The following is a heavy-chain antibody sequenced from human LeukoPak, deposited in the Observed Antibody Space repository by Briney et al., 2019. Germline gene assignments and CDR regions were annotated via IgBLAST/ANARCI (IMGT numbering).Heavy chain of an antibody. CDR2: IYYNGRA. V-gene: IGHV4-59*01. D-gene: IGHD2-2*01. Sequence: SETLSLTCTVSGGSISSYYWSWIRQPPGKGLDWIGHIYYNGRANYNPSLKSRVTISVDTSKNQFSLKLSSVTAADAAVYFCARGYCSGTRCFDYWGQGTLVTVSS. CDR1: GGSISSYY. J-gene: IGHJ4*02. CDR3: ARGYCSGTRCFDY.